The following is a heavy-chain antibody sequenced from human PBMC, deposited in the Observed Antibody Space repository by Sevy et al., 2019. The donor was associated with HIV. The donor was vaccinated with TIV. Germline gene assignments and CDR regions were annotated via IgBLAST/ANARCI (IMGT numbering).Heavy chain of an antibody. CDR2: ISAYNGNT. V-gene: IGHV1-18*01. D-gene: IGHD3-16*01. J-gene: IGHJ5*02. CDR1: GYTFTSYG. Sequence: ASVKVSCKASGYTFTSYGISWVRQAPGQGLEWMGWISAYNGNTNYAQKLQGRVTMTTDTSTSTAYMELRSLRSDDTAVHYCARAKTGMGLIDWFDPWGQGTLVTVSS. CDR3: ARAKTGMGLIDWFDP.